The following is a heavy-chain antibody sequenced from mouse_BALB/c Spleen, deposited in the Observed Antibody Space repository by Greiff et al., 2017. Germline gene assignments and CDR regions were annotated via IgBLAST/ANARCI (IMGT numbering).Heavy chain of an antibody. CDR1: GYAFTNYL. Sequence: VQLQQSGAELVRPGTSVKVSCKASGYAFTNYLIEWVKQRPGQGLEWIGVINPGSGGTNYNEKFKGKATLTADKSSSTAYMQLSSLTSDDSAVYFCAILTTVAYWGQGTTLTVSS. CDR3: AILTTVAY. D-gene: IGHD1-1*01. J-gene: IGHJ2*01. CDR2: INPGSGGT. V-gene: IGHV1-54*01.